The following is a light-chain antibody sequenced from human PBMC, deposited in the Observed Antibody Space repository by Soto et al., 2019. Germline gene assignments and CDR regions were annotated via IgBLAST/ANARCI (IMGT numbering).Light chain of an antibody. CDR3: QQYSKWPIT. V-gene: IGKV3-15*01. CDR1: QSVNSN. J-gene: IGKJ5*01. CDR2: GIS. Sequence: EVVMTLSPAILSVSPGESATLSCRASQSVNSNYLAWYQQHPGQPPRLLIYGISTRATGIPARFSGSGSGTEFSLTISSLQSEDFAVYYCQQYSKWPITFGQGTRLEN.